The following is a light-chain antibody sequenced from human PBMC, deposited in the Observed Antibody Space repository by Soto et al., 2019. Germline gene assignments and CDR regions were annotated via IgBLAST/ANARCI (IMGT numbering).Light chain of an antibody. CDR2: VAS. J-gene: IGKJ5*01. Sequence: ERVTITCRESQGISSYLAWYQQKPGKAPNLLIYVASSLQSEVPSRFSGSGSGTDFTLTITSLQPEDFATYYCQQSYGTPITFGQGTRLE. CDR1: QGISSY. CDR3: QQSYGTPIT. V-gene: IGKV1-39*01.